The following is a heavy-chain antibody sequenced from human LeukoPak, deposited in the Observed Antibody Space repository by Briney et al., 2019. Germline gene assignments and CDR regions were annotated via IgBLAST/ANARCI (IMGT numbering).Heavy chain of an antibody. CDR3: ARDYCSSTSCYDY. D-gene: IGHD2-2*01. CDR1: GFTFNDYG. V-gene: IGHV3-33*01. J-gene: IGHJ4*02. CDR2: IWYDGSNK. Sequence: GGSLRLSCAASGFTFNDYGLHWVRQAPGKGLEWVAVIWYDGSNKYYADSVKGRFTISRDNSKNTVYLQMNSLRAEDTALYYCARDYCSSTSCYDYWGQGTMVTVSS.